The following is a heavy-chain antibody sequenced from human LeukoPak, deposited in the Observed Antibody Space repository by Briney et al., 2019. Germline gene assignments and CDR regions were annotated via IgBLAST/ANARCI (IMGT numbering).Heavy chain of an antibody. CDR3: MREISGIVGAKNWFDP. CDR1: GATFSTYA. D-gene: IGHD1-26*01. V-gene: IGHV1-69*13. Sequence: SVKVCCKASGATFSTYAISWVRQAPGHGLEWRGGILPIFGTANSEQKFKGRVAITPDESTSTAKMGLSRLRSGDTATCHCMREISGIVGAKNWFDPWGQGTLVTVSS. CDR2: ILPIFGTA. J-gene: IGHJ5*02.